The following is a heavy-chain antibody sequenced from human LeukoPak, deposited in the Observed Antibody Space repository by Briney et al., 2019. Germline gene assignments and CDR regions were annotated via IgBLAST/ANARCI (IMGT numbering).Heavy chain of an antibody. CDR1: VYTFTSYG. Sequence: GASVKVSCKASVYTFTSYGISWVRQAPGQGLEWMGWISAYNGNTNYAQKLQGRVTMTTDTSTSTAYMELRSLRSDDTAVYYCARGMNSGYDYVGFDYWGQGTLVTVSS. CDR3: ARGMNSGYDYVGFDY. CDR2: ISAYNGNT. D-gene: IGHD5-12*01. J-gene: IGHJ4*02. V-gene: IGHV1-18*01.